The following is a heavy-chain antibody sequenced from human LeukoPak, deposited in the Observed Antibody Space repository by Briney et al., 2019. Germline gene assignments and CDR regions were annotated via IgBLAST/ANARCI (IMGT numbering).Heavy chain of an antibody. D-gene: IGHD2-8*02. V-gene: IGHV3-48*01. CDR2: ISSSSSTI. J-gene: IGHJ5*02. Sequence: GGSLRLSCGASGFTFSSYSMNWVRQAPRKGLEWISYISSSSSTIYYADSVKGRFTISRDNAKNSLYLQMNSLRAEDTAVYYCARSTAGYNWFDPWGQGTLVTVSS. CDR1: GFTFSSYS. CDR3: ARSTAGYNWFDP.